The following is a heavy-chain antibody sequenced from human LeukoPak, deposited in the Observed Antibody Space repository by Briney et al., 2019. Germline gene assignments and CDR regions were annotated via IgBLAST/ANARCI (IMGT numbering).Heavy chain of an antibody. CDR1: GGNLTSYA. V-gene: IGHV1-69*13. Sequence: ASVKVSCKASGGNLTSYAISWVRQAPGQGLEGMGGIIPFFGTANYAQKIQGRVTITADEATSTAYMELISLISEDTAVYYCARGDILTGCASGDDAFDIWGQGTMVTVSS. CDR2: IIPFFGTA. D-gene: IGHD3-9*01. J-gene: IGHJ3*02. CDR3: ARGDILTGCASGDDAFDI.